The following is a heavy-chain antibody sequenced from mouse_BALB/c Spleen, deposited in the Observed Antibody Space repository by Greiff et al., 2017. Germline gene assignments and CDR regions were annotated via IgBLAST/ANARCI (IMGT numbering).Heavy chain of an antibody. CDR3: ATYYGYGYFDV. CDR2: ISSGGST. CDR1: GFTFSSYA. V-gene: IGHV5-6-5*01. J-gene: IGHJ1*01. D-gene: IGHD1-1*01. Sequence: EVKVVESGGGLVKPGGSLKLSCAASGFTFSSYAMSWVRQTPEKRLEWVASISSGGSTYYPDSVKGRFTISRDNARNILYLQMSSLRSEDTAMYYCATYYGYGYFDVWGAGTTVTVSS.